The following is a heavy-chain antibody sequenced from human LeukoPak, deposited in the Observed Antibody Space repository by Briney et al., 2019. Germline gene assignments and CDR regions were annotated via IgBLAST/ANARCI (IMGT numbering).Heavy chain of an antibody. J-gene: IGHJ4*02. D-gene: IGHD3-22*01. CDR3: ARITRGYYDSSGYYYFDY. Sequence: ASVKVSCKASGYTFTSYGISWVRQAPGQGREWMGWISAYNGNTSYAQKLQGRVTMTTDTSTSTAYMELRSLRSDDTAVYYCARITRGYYDSSGYYYFDYWGQGTLVTVSS. V-gene: IGHV1-18*01. CDR2: ISAYNGNT. CDR1: GYTFTSYG.